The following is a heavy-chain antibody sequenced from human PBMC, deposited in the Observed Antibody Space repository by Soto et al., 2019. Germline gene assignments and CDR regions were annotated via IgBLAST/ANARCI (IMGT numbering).Heavy chain of an antibody. V-gene: IGHV3-21*02. D-gene: IGHD3-10*01. CDR3: VRERGLSSFYGMDV. CDR1: GFTLTTYT. J-gene: IGHJ6*02. Sequence: EVQLVESGGGLVKPGGSLRLSCEASGFTLTTYTMNWVRQASGKGLEWVSSITSSSGHIYYADSVKGRFTISRDNARNSLYLQMNSLRAEETAVYYCVRERGLSSFYGMDVWGQGTTGTVSS. CDR2: ITSSSGHI.